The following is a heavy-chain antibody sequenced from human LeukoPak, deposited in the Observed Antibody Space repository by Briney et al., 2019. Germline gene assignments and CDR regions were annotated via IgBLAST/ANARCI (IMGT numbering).Heavy chain of an antibody. V-gene: IGHV3-15*01. CDR3: TTVERWLLSSSPY. CDR2: IKTKTDGGTT. Sequence: GGSLRLSCAASGFTFSNAWMSWVRQAPGKGLEWGGRIKTKTDGGTTDYAAPLKGRFTISGDDSKNTLYLQMNSLITEDTAVYYCTTVERWLLSSSPYWGQGTLVTVSP. J-gene: IGHJ4*02. CDR1: GFTFSNAW. D-gene: IGHD5-24*01.